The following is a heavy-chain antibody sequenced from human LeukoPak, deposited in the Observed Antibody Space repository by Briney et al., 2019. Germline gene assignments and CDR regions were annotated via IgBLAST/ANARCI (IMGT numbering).Heavy chain of an antibody. CDR2: ISYDGSNK. Sequence: GGSLRLSCAASGFTFSSYAMHWVRQAPGKGLEWVAVISYDGSNKYYADSVKGRFTISRDNSKNTLYLQMNSRRAEDTAVYYCARAARYCSSTSCYFVYWGQGTLVTVSS. V-gene: IGHV3-30-3*01. D-gene: IGHD2-2*01. J-gene: IGHJ4*02. CDR3: ARAARYCSSTSCYFVY. CDR1: GFTFSSYA.